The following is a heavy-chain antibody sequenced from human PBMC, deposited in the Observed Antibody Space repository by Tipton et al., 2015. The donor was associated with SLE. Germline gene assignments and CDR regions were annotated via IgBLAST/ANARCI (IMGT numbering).Heavy chain of an antibody. CDR1: GGSIGSSSYY. CDR2: IYYSGST. Sequence: TLSLTCTVSGGSIGSSSYYWGWIRQPPGKGLEWIGSIYYSGSTYYNPSLKSRVTISVDTSKNQFSLKLSSVTAADTAVYYCARAYNSGWPHYSYSGMDVWGQGTTVTVSS. D-gene: IGHD6-19*01. V-gene: IGHV4-39*01. J-gene: IGHJ6*02. CDR3: ARAYNSGWPHYSYSGMDV.